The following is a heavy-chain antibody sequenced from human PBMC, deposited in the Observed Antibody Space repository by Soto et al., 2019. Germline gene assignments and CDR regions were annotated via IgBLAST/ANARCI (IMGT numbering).Heavy chain of an antibody. CDR2: ISDDGTKK. Sequence: GGSLRLSCAASGFRFSSYGMHWVRQAPGKGLEWVAVISDDGTKKFYADSVKGRFTISRDSSKNTLYLQMNSLRSEDTAVYYCPKDRGGIADNWFDPWGQGTLVTVSS. V-gene: IGHV3-30*18. CDR1: GFRFSSYG. J-gene: IGHJ5*02. CDR3: PKDRGGIADNWFDP. D-gene: IGHD6-13*01.